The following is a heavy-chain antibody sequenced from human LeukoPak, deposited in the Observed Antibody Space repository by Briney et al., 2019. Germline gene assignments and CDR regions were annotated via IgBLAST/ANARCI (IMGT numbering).Heavy chain of an antibody. Sequence: PGGSLRLSCAASGFTFSSYWMSWVRQPPGKGLEWVANIKQDGSEKYYVDSVKGRFTISRDNAKNSLYLQMNSLTAEDTAVYYCAREVAAAGSSGYFDYWGQGTLVTVSS. CDR3: AREVAAAGSSGYFDY. J-gene: IGHJ4*02. CDR2: IKQDGSEK. V-gene: IGHV3-7*01. D-gene: IGHD6-13*01. CDR1: GFTFSSYW.